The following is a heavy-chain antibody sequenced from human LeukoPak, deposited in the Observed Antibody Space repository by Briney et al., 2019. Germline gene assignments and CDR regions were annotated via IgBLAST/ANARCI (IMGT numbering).Heavy chain of an antibody. D-gene: IGHD5/OR15-5a*01. Sequence: TGGSLRLSCEASGFTFSIYWMHWVRQAPGKGLEWISRISNDDRNIRYADSVKGRFTISRDTAKNTLYLQMNSLRAEDTAMYYCARENLESTVPMQYWGQGTLVTVSS. CDR3: ARENLESTVPMQY. CDR1: GFTFSIYW. V-gene: IGHV3-74*01. J-gene: IGHJ4*02. CDR2: ISNDDRNI.